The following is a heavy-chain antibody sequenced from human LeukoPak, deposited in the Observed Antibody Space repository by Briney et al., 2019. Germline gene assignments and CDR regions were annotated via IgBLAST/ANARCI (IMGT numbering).Heavy chain of an antibody. CDR1: GGSFSGYY. D-gene: IGHD2-15*01. V-gene: IGHV4-34*01. Sequence: SETLSLTCAVYGGSFSGYYWSWIRQPPGKGLEWIGEINHSGSTNYNPSLKSRVTISVDTSKNQFSLKLSAVTAADTAVYYCARGGHCSGGSCYSVYARNYYYGMDVWGQGTTVTVSS. J-gene: IGHJ6*02. CDR3: ARGGHCSGGSCYSVYARNYYYGMDV. CDR2: INHSGST.